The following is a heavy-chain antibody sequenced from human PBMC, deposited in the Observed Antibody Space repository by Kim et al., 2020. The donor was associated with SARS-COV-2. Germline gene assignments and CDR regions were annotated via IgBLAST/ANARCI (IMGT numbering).Heavy chain of an antibody. CDR2: ISGSGGST. CDR3: AKDRSVWLVATIAVDY. D-gene: IGHD5-12*01. CDR1: GFTFSSYA. J-gene: IGHJ4*02. Sequence: GGSLRLSCAASGFTFSSYAMSWVRQAPGKGLEWVSAISGSGGSTYYADSVKGRFTISRDNSKNTLYLQMNSLRAEDTAVYYCAKDRSVWLVATIAVDYWGQETLVTVSS. V-gene: IGHV3-23*01.